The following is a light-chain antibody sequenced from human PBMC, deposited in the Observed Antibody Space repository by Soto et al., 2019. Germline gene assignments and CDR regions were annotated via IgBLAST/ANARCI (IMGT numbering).Light chain of an antibody. Sequence: EIVLTQSPGTLSLSPEERAILSCRASQSVSSNYLAWYQRKPGQAPRLLIYDTSSRATGVPDRFSGSGSGTDFTLTISRLEPQDFAVFYCQQYGSSPRTFGGGTKVEIK. J-gene: IGKJ4*01. CDR1: QSVSSNY. V-gene: IGKV3-20*01. CDR2: DTS. CDR3: QQYGSSPRT.